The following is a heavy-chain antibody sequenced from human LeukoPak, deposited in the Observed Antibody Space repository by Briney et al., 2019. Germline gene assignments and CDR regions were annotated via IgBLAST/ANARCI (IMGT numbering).Heavy chain of an antibody. V-gene: IGHV3-33*05. J-gene: IGHJ4*02. D-gene: IGHD2-21*01. CDR1: GFTFSSYG. CDR2: ISYDGSKK. Sequence: PGGSLRLSCAASGFTFSSYGMHWVRQAPGNGLEWVALISYDGSKKHYADSVKGRFTISRDNAKNTLYLQMNSLRAEDTAVYYCARLRYSDYWGQGTLVTVSS. CDR3: ARLRYSDY.